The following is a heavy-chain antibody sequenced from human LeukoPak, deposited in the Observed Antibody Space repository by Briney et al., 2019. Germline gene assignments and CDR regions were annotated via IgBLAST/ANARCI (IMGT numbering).Heavy chain of an antibody. Sequence: ASVKVSCKASGYTFTSYDINWVRQATGQGLEWMGWMNPNSGNTGYAQKFQGRVTMTRNTSISIAYMELSSLRSEDTAVYYCARNNYYYYYMDVWGKGTTVTVSS. CDR2: MNPNSGNT. J-gene: IGHJ6*03. CDR3: ARNNYYYYYMDV. V-gene: IGHV1-8*01. CDR1: GYTFTSYD.